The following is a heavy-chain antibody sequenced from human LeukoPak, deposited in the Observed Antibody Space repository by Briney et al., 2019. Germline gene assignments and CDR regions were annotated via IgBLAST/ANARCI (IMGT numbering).Heavy chain of an antibody. CDR1: GFTFDNYA. Sequence: PGGSLRLSCAASGFTFDNYAMHWVRQAPGKGLEWVSGISWNGGSLGYADSVKGRFTISRDNAKNSLYLQMNSLRAEDTAVYYCAREDHSPWYSSGWYVSWFDPWGQGTLVTVSS. V-gene: IGHV3-9*01. CDR2: ISWNGGSL. CDR3: AREDHSPWYSSGWYVSWFDP. D-gene: IGHD6-19*01. J-gene: IGHJ5*02.